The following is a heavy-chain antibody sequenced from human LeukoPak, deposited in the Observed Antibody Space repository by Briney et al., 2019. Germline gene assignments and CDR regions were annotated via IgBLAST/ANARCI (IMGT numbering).Heavy chain of an antibody. Sequence: SETLSLTCTVSGGSISSGGYYWSWIRQHPGKGLEWIGYIYYSGSTYYNPSLKSRVTISVDTSKNQFSLKLSSVTAADTAVYYCARKEDYYDSSGSFFQHWGQGTLVTVSS. V-gene: IGHV4-31*03. CDR2: IYYSGST. CDR3: ARKEDYYDSSGSFFQH. CDR1: GGSISSGGYY. J-gene: IGHJ1*01. D-gene: IGHD3-22*01.